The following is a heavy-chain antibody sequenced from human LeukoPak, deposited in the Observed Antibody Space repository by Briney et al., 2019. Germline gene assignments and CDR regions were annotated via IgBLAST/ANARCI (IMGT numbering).Heavy chain of an antibody. J-gene: IGHJ4*02. CDR3: ARERRDGSYGFDY. D-gene: IGHD3-16*01. Sequence: SETLSLTCTVSGASISEYYWNWIRQPDGKGLEWIGRIYISGTTNYNPSLNSRVTMSLDTSKNRFSLKLSSVTAADTAVYYCARERRDGSYGFDYWGQGTLLTVSS. CDR2: IYISGTT. CDR1: GASISEYY. V-gene: IGHV4-4*07.